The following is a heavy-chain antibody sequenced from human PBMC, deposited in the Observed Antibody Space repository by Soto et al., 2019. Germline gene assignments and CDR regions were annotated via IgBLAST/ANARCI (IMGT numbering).Heavy chain of an antibody. Sequence: QVQLVESGGGVVQPGRSLRLSCAASGFTFSSYAMHWVRQAPGKGLEWVAVISYDGSNKYYADSVKGRFTISRDNSKNTLYLQMNILRAEDTAVYYCARDGYAIRWYFQHWGQGTPVTVSS. CDR3: ARDGYAIRWYFQH. CDR2: ISYDGSNK. CDR1: GFTFSSYA. J-gene: IGHJ1*01. V-gene: IGHV3-30-3*01. D-gene: IGHD5-12*01.